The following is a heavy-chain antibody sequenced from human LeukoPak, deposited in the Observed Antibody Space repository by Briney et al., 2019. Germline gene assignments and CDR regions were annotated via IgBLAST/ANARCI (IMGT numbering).Heavy chain of an antibody. D-gene: IGHD2-8*01. J-gene: IGHJ4*02. CDR3: ARDSCTNGVCYSYFDY. V-gene: IGHV3-11*04. CDR1: GYSISIGYY. CDR2: ISSSGSTI. Sequence: LTCAVSGYSISIGYYWGWIRQAPGKGLEWVSYISSSGSTIYYADSVKGRFTISRDNAKNSLYLQMNSLRAEDTAVYYCARDSCTNGVCYSYFDYWGQGTLVTVSS.